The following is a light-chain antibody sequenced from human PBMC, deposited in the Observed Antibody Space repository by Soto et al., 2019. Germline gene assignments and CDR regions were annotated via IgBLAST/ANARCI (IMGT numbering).Light chain of an antibody. CDR2: DVS. J-gene: IGLJ1*01. CDR1: DNDVGYYNY. CDR3: SSYTSSSTYV. Sequence: QSALTQPASVSGSPGQSITISCTGTDNDVGYYNYVSWYQQHPGKAPKLMIYDVSNRPSGVSNRFSGSKSGNTASLTISGLQAEDEADYYCSSYTSSSTYVFGTGTKVTVL. V-gene: IGLV2-14*01.